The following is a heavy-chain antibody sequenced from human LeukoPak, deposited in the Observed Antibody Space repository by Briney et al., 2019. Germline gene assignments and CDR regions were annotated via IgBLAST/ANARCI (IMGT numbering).Heavy chain of an antibody. CDR1: GGSISSSNW. J-gene: IGHJ4*02. CDR2: IYHSGST. V-gene: IGHV4-4*02. CDR3: ARHPTYYYGSGSSPPDY. D-gene: IGHD3-10*01. Sequence: SGTLSLTCAVSGGSISSSNWWNWVRQPPGKGLEWIGEIYHSGSTNYNPSLKSRVTISVDKSKNQFSLKLSSVTAADTAVYYCARHPTYYYGSGSSPPDYWGQGTLVTVSS.